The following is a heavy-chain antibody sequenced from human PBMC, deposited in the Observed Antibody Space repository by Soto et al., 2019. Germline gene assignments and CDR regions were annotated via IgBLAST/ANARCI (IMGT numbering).Heavy chain of an antibody. CDR2: IVPIFGTA. J-gene: IGHJ5*02. Sequence: SVKVSCKASGGTFSSYAISWVRQAPGQGLEWMGGIVPIFGTANYAQKFQGRVTITADESTSTAYMELSSLRSEDTAVYYCARSPSSHCTNGVCYTYWFDPWGQGTLVTVSS. V-gene: IGHV1-69*13. D-gene: IGHD2-8*01. CDR1: GGTFSSYA. CDR3: ARSPSSHCTNGVCYTYWFDP.